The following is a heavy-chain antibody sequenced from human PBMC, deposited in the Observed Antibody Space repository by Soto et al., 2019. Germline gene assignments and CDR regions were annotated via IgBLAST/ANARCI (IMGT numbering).Heavy chain of an antibody. CDR1: GGTFSSYA. D-gene: IGHD2-15*01. V-gene: IGHV1-69*01. CDR3: ASIYCSGGSCYSPDNWFDP. J-gene: IGHJ5*02. CDR2: IIPIFGTA. Sequence: QVQLVQSGAEVKKPGSSVKVSCKASGGTFSSYAISWVRQAPGQGLEWMGGIIPIFGTANYAQKFQGRVTITADESTSTAYMELSSLRSEDTAVYYCASIYCSGGSCYSPDNWFDPCGQGTLVTVSS.